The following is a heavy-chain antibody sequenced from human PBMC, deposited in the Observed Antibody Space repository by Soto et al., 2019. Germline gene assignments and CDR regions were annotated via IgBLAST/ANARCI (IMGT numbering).Heavy chain of an antibody. CDR2: IYYSGTT. CDR3: ARRGAVTVSHFDY. V-gene: IGHV4-39*01. CDR1: GGSISSSSYY. Sequence: QLQLQESGPGLVKPSETLSLTCTVSGGSISSSSYYWGWIRQPPGRGLEWIGTIYYSGTTYYNPSRKSRVTMSVDRSKNQFSLKLSSVTAADPAVYYCARRGAVTVSHFDYWGQGTLVTVSS. J-gene: IGHJ4*02. D-gene: IGHD6-19*01.